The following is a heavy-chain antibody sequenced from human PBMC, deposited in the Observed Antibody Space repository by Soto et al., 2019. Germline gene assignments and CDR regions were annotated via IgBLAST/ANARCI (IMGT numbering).Heavy chain of an antibody. CDR2: VYYSGST. CDR3: ARQYCSSTTCHLDY. D-gene: IGHD2-2*01. J-gene: IGHJ4*02. Sequence: ETLSLTCTVSGGSISGYYWSWVRQPPGKGLEWIGFVYYSGSTNYSPSLKSRVTLSVDTSKNQFSLKLSSVTAADTAVYYCARQYCSSTTCHLDYWGLGSLVTVSS. CDR1: GGSISGYY. V-gene: IGHV4-59*08.